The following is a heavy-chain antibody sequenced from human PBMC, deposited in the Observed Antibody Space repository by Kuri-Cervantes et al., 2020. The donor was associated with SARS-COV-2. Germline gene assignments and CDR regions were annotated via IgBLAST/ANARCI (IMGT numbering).Heavy chain of an antibody. Sequence: GESLKISCEASGFTFSESYMSWIRQAPGKGLEWVAFIRYDGSNKYYADSVKGRFTISRDNSKNTLYLQMNSLRAEDTAVYYCARAGDITMIVEYYFDYWGQGTLVTVSS. D-gene: IGHD3-22*01. V-gene: IGHV3-30*02. CDR2: IRYDGSNK. CDR1: GFTFSESY. J-gene: IGHJ4*02. CDR3: ARAGDITMIVEYYFDY.